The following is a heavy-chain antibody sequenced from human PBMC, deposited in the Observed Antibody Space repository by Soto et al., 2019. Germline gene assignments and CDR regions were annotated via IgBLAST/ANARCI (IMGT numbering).Heavy chain of an antibody. CDR2: IVPSVDTT. D-gene: IGHD5-18*01. CDR1: GGTFSRSG. Sequence: QVQLVQSGTEVKKPGASVKVSCKASGGTFSRSGFHWVRQAPGQGLEWMGMIVPSVDTTNYAQKFQARVTISADQFTSTVYMELKSLRSEDTAVYYCARCPQPPDTADPYAVDVWGQGTRVIVSS. CDR3: ARCPQPPDTADPYAVDV. J-gene: IGHJ6*02. V-gene: IGHV1-69*18.